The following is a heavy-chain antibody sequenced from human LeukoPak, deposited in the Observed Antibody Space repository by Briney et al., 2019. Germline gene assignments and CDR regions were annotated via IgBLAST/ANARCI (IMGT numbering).Heavy chain of an antibody. CDR1: GGSLSSGGYY. V-gene: IGHV4-31*03. CDR2: IYYIGST. CDR3: ARGRGLTSTGYYYYMDV. D-gene: IGHD1-1*01. Sequence: SETLSLTCTVSGGSLSSGGYYWSRIRQHPGKGLEWIGYIYYIGSTYYNPSLKSRVTISVDTSKNQFSLKLSSVTAADTAVYYCARGRGLTSTGYYYYMDVWGKGTTVTVSS. J-gene: IGHJ6*03.